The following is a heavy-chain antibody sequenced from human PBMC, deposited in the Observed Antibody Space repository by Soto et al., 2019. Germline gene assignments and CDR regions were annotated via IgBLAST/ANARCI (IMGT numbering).Heavy chain of an antibody. CDR1: GGSISSGAYY. J-gene: IGHJ4*02. D-gene: IGHD3-22*01. V-gene: IGHV4-31*03. CDR2: IYHTGSS. Sequence: TSETLSLTCTVSGGSISSGAYYWSWIRQHPGKGLEWIGYIYHTGSSYYNPSLRSRITMSVDTSKNQFSLKLSSVTAADTAVYYCARGGGGMIVEFDYWGQGSLVTVSS. CDR3: ARGGGGMIVEFDY.